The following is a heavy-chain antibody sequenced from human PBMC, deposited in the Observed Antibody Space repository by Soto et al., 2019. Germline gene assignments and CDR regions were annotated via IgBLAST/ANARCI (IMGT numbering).Heavy chain of an antibody. Sequence: PGESLKISCKGSGYSFPSYWIAWVRQMPGKGLEWMGIIYPGDSDIRYSPSFQGQVTISADKSISTAYLQWSSLKASDTAMYYCLRHSSRIAGRSDYWGQGTLVTVSS. J-gene: IGHJ4*02. CDR1: GYSFPSYW. V-gene: IGHV5-51*01. D-gene: IGHD6-6*01. CDR3: LRHSSRIAGRSDY. CDR2: IYPGDSDI.